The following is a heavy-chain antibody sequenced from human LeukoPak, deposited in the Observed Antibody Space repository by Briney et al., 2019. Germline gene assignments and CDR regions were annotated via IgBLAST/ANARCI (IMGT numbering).Heavy chain of an antibody. D-gene: IGHD3-10*01. CDR1: GFTFSSYG. Sequence: GRSLRLSCAASGFTFSSYGMRWVRQAPGKGLEWVAVISYDGSNKYYADSVRGRFTISRDNSKNTLYLQMNSLRAEDTAVYYCAKGYYYGSGSYYGPFDYWGQGTLVTVSS. CDR3: AKGYYYGSGSYYGPFDY. V-gene: IGHV3-30*18. CDR2: ISYDGSNK. J-gene: IGHJ4*02.